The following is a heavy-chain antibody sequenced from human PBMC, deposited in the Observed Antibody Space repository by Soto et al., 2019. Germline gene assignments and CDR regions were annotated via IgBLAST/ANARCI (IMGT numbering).Heavy chain of an antibody. CDR1: GGSFTSNNW. J-gene: IGHJ4*02. V-gene: IGHV4-4*02. Sequence: QVQLQESGPGLVKPSGTLSLTCAVSGGSFTSNNWWTWVRQPPGQGLEWIGEIYRTGSTNYNPSLTSRVTISLDKSEKQISLKVTSLTDADTAVYYCASRDPGTSVDYWGQGTLVTVSS. CDR2: IYRTGST. D-gene: IGHD1-7*01. CDR3: ASRDPGTSVDY.